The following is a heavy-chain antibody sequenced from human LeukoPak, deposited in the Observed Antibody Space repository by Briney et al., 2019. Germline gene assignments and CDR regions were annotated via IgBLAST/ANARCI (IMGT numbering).Heavy chain of an antibody. CDR1: DFTFVVFG. Sequence: GGSLGFSGAAPDFTFVVFGMSWFGQAPGRGLDWVPGINWNGGSTDYADSVKGRFTISRDNAKNSLYLQMNSLRAEDTAYYYCARSLGAVAGTNYYWGQGTLVTVSS. V-gene: IGHV3-20*04. CDR3: ARSLGAVAGTNYY. CDR2: INWNGGST. D-gene: IGHD6-19*01. J-gene: IGHJ4*02.